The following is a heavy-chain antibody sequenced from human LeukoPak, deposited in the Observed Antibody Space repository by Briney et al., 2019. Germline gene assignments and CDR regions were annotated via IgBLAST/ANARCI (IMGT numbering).Heavy chain of an antibody. CDR3: ATGLLLLGPGNHDS. D-gene: IGHD3-22*01. V-gene: IGHV1-2*02. Sequence: ASVKVTCKASGYTFTGYYMHWVRLAPGQGLEWMGWINPNSGGTNYAQKFQGRVSMTRDTSISTAYLELSSLRSDDTAVYYCATGLLLLGPGNHDSWGQGTLVTVSS. J-gene: IGHJ4*02. CDR2: INPNSGGT. CDR1: GYTFTGYY.